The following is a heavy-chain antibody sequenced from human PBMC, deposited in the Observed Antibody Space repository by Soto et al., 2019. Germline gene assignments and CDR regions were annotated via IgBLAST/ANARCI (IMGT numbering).Heavy chain of an antibody. V-gene: IGHV4-31*03. CDR1: GGSISSGGYH. J-gene: IGHJ5*02. CDR2: IYSSGST. CDR3: ARDPTP. Sequence: QVQLQESGPGLVKPPQTLSLTCTVSGGSISSGGYHWSWIRQHAGKGLEWIGYIYSSGSTYYNPSLKSRVTISEVKSKNEFSLKLSSVTAADTAGCYCARDPTPWGQGTLVTVSS.